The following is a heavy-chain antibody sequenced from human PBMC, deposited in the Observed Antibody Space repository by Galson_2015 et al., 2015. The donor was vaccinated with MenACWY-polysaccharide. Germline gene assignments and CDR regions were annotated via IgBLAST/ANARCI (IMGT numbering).Heavy chain of an antibody. CDR2: ISSVGNYT. CDR1: GFTFSAYS. CDR3: ARDSVLQAPGSESFWNSYPRRNWFEP. J-gene: IGHJ5*02. Sequence: SLRLSCAASGFTFSAYSFNWIRQAPGKGPEWISSISSVGNYTDYSASVKGRFTISRDNAKNLLFLQMNNLRVDDTAFYYCARDSVLQAPGSESFWNSYPRRNWFEPWGHGTRVSVSS. D-gene: IGHD3-3*01. V-gene: IGHV3-21*06.